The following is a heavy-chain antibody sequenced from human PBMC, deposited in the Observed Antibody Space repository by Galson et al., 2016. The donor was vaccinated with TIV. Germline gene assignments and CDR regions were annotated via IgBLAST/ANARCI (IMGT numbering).Heavy chain of an antibody. D-gene: IGHD5-24*01. CDR3: ARDEDGYSVFKY. CDR2: ISSYSSYRTYI. Sequence: SLRLSCAASGFTFSSYTMNWVRQAPGKGLEWVSSISSYSSYRTYIYYADSVKGRFTISRDNAKNSLYLQMNSLRAEDTAVYYCARDEDGYSVFKYWCQGTLVTVSS. V-gene: IGHV3-21*01. CDR1: GFTFSSYT. J-gene: IGHJ4*02.